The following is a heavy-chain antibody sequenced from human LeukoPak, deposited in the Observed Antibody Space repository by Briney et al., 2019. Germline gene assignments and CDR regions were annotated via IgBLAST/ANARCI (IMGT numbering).Heavy chain of an antibody. CDR1: GGTFSSYA. CDR3: ARVSIRGLRFLEQGEGRYYFDY. Sequence: SVKVSCKASGGTFSSYANSWVRQAPGQGLDWMGGIIPIFGTANYAQKFQGRVTITADESTSTDYMELSSLRSEDTAVYYCARVSIRGLRFLEQGEGRYYFDYWGQGTLVTVSS. V-gene: IGHV1-69*13. CDR2: IIPIFGTA. D-gene: IGHD3-3*01. J-gene: IGHJ4*02.